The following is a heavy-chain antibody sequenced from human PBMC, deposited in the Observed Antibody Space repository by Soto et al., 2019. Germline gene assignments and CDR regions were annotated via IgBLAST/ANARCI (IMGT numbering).Heavy chain of an antibody. Sequence: ASVKVSCKASGYTFTSYAMHWVRQAPGQRLEWMGWINAGNGNTKYSQKFQGRVTITRDTSASTAYMELSSLRSEDTAVYYCARGELGYCSSTSCYSSYYYGMDVWGQGTTVTVSS. CDR3: ARGELGYCSSTSCYSSYYYGMDV. CDR1: GYTFTSYA. D-gene: IGHD2-2*01. V-gene: IGHV1-3*01. J-gene: IGHJ6*02. CDR2: INAGNGNT.